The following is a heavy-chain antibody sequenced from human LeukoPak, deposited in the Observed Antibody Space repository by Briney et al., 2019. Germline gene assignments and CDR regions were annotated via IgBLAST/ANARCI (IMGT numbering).Heavy chain of an antibody. CDR1: GGSISSGGYS. CDR3: AREGPIMAPSPMDY. D-gene: IGHD5-12*01. J-gene: IGHJ4*02. CDR2: IYHSGST. V-gene: IGHV4-30-2*01. Sequence: SQTLSLTCAVSGGSISSGGYSWSWIRQPPGKGLEWIGYIYHSGSTYYNPSLKSRVTISVDRSKNQFSLKLSSVTAADTAVYYCAREGPIMAPSPMDYWGQGTLVTVSS.